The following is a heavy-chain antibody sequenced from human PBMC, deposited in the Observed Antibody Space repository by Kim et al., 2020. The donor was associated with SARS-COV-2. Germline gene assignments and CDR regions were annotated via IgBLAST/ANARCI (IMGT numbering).Heavy chain of an antibody. CDR1: GFTFSSYG. J-gene: IGHJ4*02. V-gene: IGHV3-33*01. Sequence: RGSLRLSCAASGFTFSSYGMHWVRQAPGKGLEWVAVIWYDGSNKYYADSVKGRFTISRDNSKNTLYLQMNSLRAEDTAVYYCARDLSSSSQIDYWGQGTLVTVSS. D-gene: IGHD6-6*01. CDR3: ARDLSSSSQIDY. CDR2: IWYDGSNK.